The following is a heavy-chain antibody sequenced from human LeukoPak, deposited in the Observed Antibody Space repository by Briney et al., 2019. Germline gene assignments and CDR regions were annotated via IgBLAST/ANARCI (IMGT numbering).Heavy chain of an antibody. CDR3: ATGRVKYGSEF. CDR2: VYSGGT. Sequence: PSETLSLTCTVSGGSISSYYWSWIRQPPGKGLEWIGYVYSGGTNYNPSLKSRVTISLDTSNNQFSLKLSSVTAADTAVYYCATGRVKYGSEFWGQGTLVTVSS. V-gene: IGHV4-59*01. CDR1: GGSISSYY. J-gene: IGHJ4*02. D-gene: IGHD3-10*01.